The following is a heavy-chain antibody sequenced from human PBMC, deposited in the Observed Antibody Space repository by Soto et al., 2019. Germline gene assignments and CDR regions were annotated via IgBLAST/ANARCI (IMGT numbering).Heavy chain of an antibody. CDR2: INAYNGNT. J-gene: IGHJ5*02. D-gene: IGHD2-15*01. CDR1: GSTFTTYG. V-gene: IGHV1-18*01. CDR3: ARDLVVVVAQPRGWFDP. Sequence: ASVKVSCKPSGSTFTTYGISRVRQAPGQGLEWMGWINAYNGNTNYAQKLQGRVTMTADTSTSTAYMELRSLRSDDTAVYYCARDLVVVVAQPRGWFDPWGQGNLVTVS.